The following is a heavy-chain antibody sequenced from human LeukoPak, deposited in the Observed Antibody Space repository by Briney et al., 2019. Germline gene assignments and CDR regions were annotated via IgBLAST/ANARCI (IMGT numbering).Heavy chain of an antibody. J-gene: IGHJ4*02. CDR1: GGSISSYY. D-gene: IGHD4-11*01. V-gene: IGHV4-59*01. Sequence: KPSETLSLTCTVSGGSISSYYWSWIRQPPGKGLEWIGYIYYSGSTNYNPSLKSRVTISVDTSKNQFSLKLSSVTAADTAVYYCAREQTTLNIDYWGQGTLVTVSS. CDR2: IYYSGST. CDR3: AREQTTLNIDY.